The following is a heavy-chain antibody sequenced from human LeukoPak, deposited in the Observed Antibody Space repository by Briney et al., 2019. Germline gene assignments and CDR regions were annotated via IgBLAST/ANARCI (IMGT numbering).Heavy chain of an antibody. V-gene: IGHV3-23*01. J-gene: IGHJ6*02. CDR3: ARDQLGYCSGGSCYHYYYGMDV. Sequence: GGSLRLSCAASGFTFSSYAMSWFRQAPGKGLEWVSAISGSGGSTYYADSVKGRFTISRDNSKNTLYLQMNSLRAEDTAVYYCARDQLGYCSGGSCYHYYYGMDVWGQGTTVTVSS. CDR2: ISGSGGST. CDR1: GFTFSSYA. D-gene: IGHD2-15*01.